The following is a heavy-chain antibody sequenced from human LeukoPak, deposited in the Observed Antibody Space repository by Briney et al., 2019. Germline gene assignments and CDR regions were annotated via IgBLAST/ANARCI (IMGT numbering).Heavy chain of an antibody. V-gene: IGHV1-18*01. CDR3: ARDRPEGYYYDSSGYSRFDY. CDR2: ISAYNGNT. CDR1: GYTFTSYG. D-gene: IGHD3-22*01. Sequence: GASVKVSCKASGYTFTSYGISRVRQAPGQGLEWMGWISAYNGNTNYAQKLQGRVTMTTDTSTSTAYMELRSLRSDDTAVYYCARDRPEGYYYDSSGYSRFDYWGQGTLVTVSS. J-gene: IGHJ4*02.